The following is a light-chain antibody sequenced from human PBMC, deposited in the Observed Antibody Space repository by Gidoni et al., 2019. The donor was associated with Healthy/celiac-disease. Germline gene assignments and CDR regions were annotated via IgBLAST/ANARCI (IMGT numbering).Light chain of an antibody. J-gene: IGKJ1*01. Sequence: EIVMTQSPATLSVSPGERATLSCRASQSVRSNLAWYQQKPGQAPRLLIYGASTRATGIPARFSGSGSGTEFILTIRSLQSEDFAVYYCQQYNNRWTFGQGTKVEIK. V-gene: IGKV3-15*01. CDR1: QSVRSN. CDR3: QQYNNRWT. CDR2: GAS.